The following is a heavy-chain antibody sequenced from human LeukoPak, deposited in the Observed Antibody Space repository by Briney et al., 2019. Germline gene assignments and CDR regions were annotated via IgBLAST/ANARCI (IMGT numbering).Heavy chain of an antibody. V-gene: IGHV3-30*01. CDR1: GFTFSNYA. Sequence: QPGRSLRLSCAASGFTFSNYAMQWVRQAPGEGPEWLAVITYDGSHNFYADSVKGRFTISRDNARYTPYLQMNGLTPEDTAVYYCARECSDYIPAYSGQGNLVTVSS. J-gene: IGHJ4*02. D-gene: IGHD4-11*01. CDR3: ARECSDYIPAY. CDR2: ITYDGSHN.